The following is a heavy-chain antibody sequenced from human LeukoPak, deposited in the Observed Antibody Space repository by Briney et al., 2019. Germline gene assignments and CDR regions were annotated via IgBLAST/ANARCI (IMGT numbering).Heavy chain of an antibody. CDR2: FDPEDGET. V-gene: IGHV1-24*01. CDR1: GYTLTELS. Sequence: ASVEVSCKVSGYTLTELSMHWVRQAPGKGLEWMGGFDPEDGETIYAQKFQGRVTMTEDTSTDTAYMELSSLRSEDTAVYYCATVFSSSPGLNYYYGMDVWGQGTTVTVSS. CDR3: ATVFSSSPGLNYYYGMDV. J-gene: IGHJ6*02. D-gene: IGHD6-6*01.